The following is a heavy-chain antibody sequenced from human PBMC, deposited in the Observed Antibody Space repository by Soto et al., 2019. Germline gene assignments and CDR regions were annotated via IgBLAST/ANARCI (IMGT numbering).Heavy chain of an antibody. D-gene: IGHD5-12*01. Sequence: QVQLVQSGAEVKKPGSSVKVSCKASGGTFSSYAISWVRQAPGQGLEWMGGIIPIFGTANYAQKFQGRVTITADKSTSTAYMELSSLRSEDTAVYYCARARGKWRDYYYYGMDVWGQGTKVTVSS. J-gene: IGHJ6*02. CDR3: ARARGKWRDYYYYGMDV. CDR2: IIPIFGTA. CDR1: GGTFSSYA. V-gene: IGHV1-69*06.